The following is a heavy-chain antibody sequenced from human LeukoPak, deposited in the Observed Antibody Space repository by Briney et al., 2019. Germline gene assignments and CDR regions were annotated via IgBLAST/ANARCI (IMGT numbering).Heavy chain of an antibody. J-gene: IGHJ4*02. Sequence: ASVKVSCKASGYTFTGYYMHWVRQAPGQGLEWMGWINPNSGGTNYAQKFQGRATMTRDTSISTAYMELSRLRSDDTAVYYCARDPHNYYDSSGPTYYFDYWGQGTLVTVSS. D-gene: IGHD3-22*01. CDR2: INPNSGGT. V-gene: IGHV1-2*02. CDR3: ARDPHNYYDSSGPTYYFDY. CDR1: GYTFTGYY.